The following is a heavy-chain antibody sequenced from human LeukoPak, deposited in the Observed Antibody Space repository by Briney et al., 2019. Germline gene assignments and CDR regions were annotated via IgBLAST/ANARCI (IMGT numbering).Heavy chain of an antibody. Sequence: SETLSLTCTVSGGSISSYYWSWIRQPPGKGLEWIGYIYYSGSTNYNPYLKSRVTISVDTSKNQFSLKLSSVTAADTAVYYCARGEYSYANYWYFDLWGRGTLVTVSS. V-gene: IGHV4-59*01. D-gene: IGHD5-18*01. CDR1: GGSISSYY. J-gene: IGHJ2*01. CDR3: ARGEYSYANYWYFDL. CDR2: IYYSGST.